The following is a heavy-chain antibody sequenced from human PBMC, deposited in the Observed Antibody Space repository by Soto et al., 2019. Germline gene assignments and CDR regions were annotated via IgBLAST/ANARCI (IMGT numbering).Heavy chain of an antibody. Sequence: ASVKVSCKASGYTFTGYYMHWVRQAPGQGLEWMGWINPNSGGTNYAQKFHGRVTMTRDTSISTAYMELSRLRSDDTAVYYCARDGLSRYGMDVWGQGTTVTVSS. J-gene: IGHJ6*02. CDR1: GYTFTGYY. V-gene: IGHV1-2*02. CDR3: ARDGLSRYGMDV. D-gene: IGHD3-10*01. CDR2: INPNSGGT.